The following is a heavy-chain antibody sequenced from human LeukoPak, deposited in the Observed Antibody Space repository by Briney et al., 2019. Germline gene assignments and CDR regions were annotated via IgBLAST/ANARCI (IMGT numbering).Heavy chain of an antibody. CDR3: ARDSAAAGIVDY. CDR1: GGSISSGDYY. V-gene: IGHV4-30-4*01. J-gene: IGHJ4*02. D-gene: IGHD6-13*01. CDR2: TYYSGST. Sequence: SQTLSLTCTVSGGSISSGDYYWSWVRQPPGTGLEWIGYTYYSGSTYYNPSLKSRVTISVDTSKNQFSLKLSSVTAADTAVYYCARDSAAAGIVDYWGQGTLVTVSS.